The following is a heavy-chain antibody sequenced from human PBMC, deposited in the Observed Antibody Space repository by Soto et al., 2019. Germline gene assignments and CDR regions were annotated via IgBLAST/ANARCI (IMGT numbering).Heavy chain of an antibody. D-gene: IGHD3-22*01. J-gene: IGHJ6*02. Sequence: SVKVSCKASGGTFSSYAISWVRQAPGQGLEWMGGIIPIFRTADYAQKLQGRVTITTDESTSTAYMELSSLRSDDTAMYYCAREGYDSRNYYYYGTEGWGQGTMVTFSS. CDR3: AREGYDSRNYYYYGTEG. V-gene: IGHV1-69*05. CDR1: GGTFSSYA. CDR2: IIPIFRTA.